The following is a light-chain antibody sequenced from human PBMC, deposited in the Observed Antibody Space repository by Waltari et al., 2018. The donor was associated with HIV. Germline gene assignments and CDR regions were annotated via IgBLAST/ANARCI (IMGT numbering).Light chain of an antibody. CDR1: SSELGEYNH. CDR2: DVI. V-gene: IGLV2-14*03. J-gene: IGLJ3*02. CDR3: ASYTARSMPWV. Sequence: QSALTQPASVSESPGQSITISCTGPSSELGEYNHVSRYQQHPGKPPKALIYDVINRPSGISDRFSGSKSGSTASLTISGLQAEDEADYYCASYTARSMPWVFGGGTKLTVV.